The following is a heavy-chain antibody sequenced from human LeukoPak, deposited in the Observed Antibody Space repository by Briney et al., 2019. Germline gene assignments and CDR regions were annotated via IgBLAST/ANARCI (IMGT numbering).Heavy chain of an antibody. CDR2: ISYDGSNK. J-gene: IGHJ4*02. V-gene: IGHV3-30-3*01. D-gene: IGHD1-26*01. Sequence: PGGFLRLSCAASGFTFSSYAMHWVRQAPGKGLEWVAVISYDGSNKYYADSVKGRFTISRDNSKNTLYLQMNSLRAEDTAVYYCARDRLRSGSYFNYWGQGTLVTVSS. CDR3: ARDRLRSGSYFNY. CDR1: GFTFSSYA.